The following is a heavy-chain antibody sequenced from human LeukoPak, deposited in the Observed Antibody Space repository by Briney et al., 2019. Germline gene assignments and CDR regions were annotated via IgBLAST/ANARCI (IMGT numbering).Heavy chain of an antibody. D-gene: IGHD3-10*01. CDR1: GFTFSSYA. CDR3: AKVAHYYGSGSYYEYYFDY. CDR2: ISGSGGST. V-gene: IGHV3-23*01. J-gene: IGHJ4*02. Sequence: TGGSLRLSCAASGFTFSSYAMGWVRQFPGKGLEWVSAISGSGGSTYYADSVKGRFTISRDNSKNTLHLQINSLRAEDTAVYYCAKVAHYYGSGSYYEYYFDYWGQGTLVTVSS.